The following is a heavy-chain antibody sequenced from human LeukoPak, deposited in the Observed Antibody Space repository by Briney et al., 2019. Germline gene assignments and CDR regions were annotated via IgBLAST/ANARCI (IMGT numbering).Heavy chain of an antibody. CDR3: ARGLDGGYYEVSYWFDP. CDR1: GGSFSGYY. D-gene: IGHD3-10*01. J-gene: IGHJ5*02. V-gene: IGHV4-34*01. Sequence: SSETLSLTCAVYGGSFSGYYWSWIRQPPGKGLEWIGEINHSGSTNYNPSLKSRVTISVDTSKNQFSLKLSSVTAADTAVYYCARGLDGGYYEVSYWFDPWGQGTLVTVSS. CDR2: INHSGST.